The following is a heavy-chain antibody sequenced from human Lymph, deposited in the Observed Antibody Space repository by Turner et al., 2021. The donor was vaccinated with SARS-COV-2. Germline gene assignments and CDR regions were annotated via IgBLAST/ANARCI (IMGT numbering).Heavy chain of an antibody. CDR2: IYYRGST. Sequence: QVQLQESGPRLVRPLETLSLTCTVSGGSMNSNYWSWFRQRPGKRLEWIGYIYYRGSTNYNPSLKSRVTISVDTSKNQFSLKLTSVTAADTAIYCCARENVNNWVDPWGQGILVTVSS. J-gene: IGHJ5*02. V-gene: IGHV4-59*01. CDR1: GGSMNSNY. CDR3: ARENVNNWVDP.